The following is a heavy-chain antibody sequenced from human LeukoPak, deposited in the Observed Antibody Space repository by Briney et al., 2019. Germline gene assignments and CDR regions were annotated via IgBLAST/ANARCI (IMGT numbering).Heavy chain of an antibody. CDR3: AREGSGLWFGEQRYFDY. D-gene: IGHD3-10*01. CDR2: IYSGGST. J-gene: IGHJ4*02. CDR1: GFTFSSYA. V-gene: IGHV3-66*01. Sequence: GGSLRLSCEASGFTFSSYAMTWVRQAPGKGLEWVSVIYSGGSTYYADSVKGRFTISRDNSKNTLYLQMNSLRAEDTAVYYCAREGSGLWFGEQRYFDYWGQGTLVTVSS.